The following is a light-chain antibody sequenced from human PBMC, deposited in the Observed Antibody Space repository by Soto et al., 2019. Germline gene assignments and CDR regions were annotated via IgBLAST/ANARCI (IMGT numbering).Light chain of an antibody. CDR2: AAS. CDR3: PHRHSYQIT. CDR1: QDIAIY. Sequence: DIQLTQAPSSLYASVGDRVTITCRASQDIAIYLAWYQRKSGEAPKLLLYAASTLCGGVPSRFTRSRSGTDFALTTTSRQAADVATYSSPHRHSYQITCGQRTLPE. J-gene: IGKJ5*01. V-gene: IGKV1-9*01.